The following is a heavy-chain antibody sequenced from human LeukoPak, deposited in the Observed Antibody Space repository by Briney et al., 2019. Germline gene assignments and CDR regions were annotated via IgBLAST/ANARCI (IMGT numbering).Heavy chain of an antibody. CDR2: INPNSGGT. D-gene: IGHD1-26*01. V-gene: IGHV1-2*02. J-gene: IGHJ6*03. Sequence: ASVKVSCKASGYTFTGYYMHWVRQAPGQGLEWMGWINPNSGGTNYAQKFQGRVTMTRDTSISTAYMELSRLRSDYTAVYYCARDSLYSGSYYTYYYYYYMDVWGKGTTVTVSS. CDR3: ARDSLYSGSYYTYYYYYYMDV. CDR1: GYTFTGYY.